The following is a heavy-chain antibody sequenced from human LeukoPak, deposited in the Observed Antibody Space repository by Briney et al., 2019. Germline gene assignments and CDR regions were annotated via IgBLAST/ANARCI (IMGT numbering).Heavy chain of an antibody. CDR3: ATYHPDYPYYDFWSGYYTY. V-gene: IGHV4-59*01. CDR1: GGSISGYY. Sequence: PSETLSLTCTVSGGSISGYYWSWIRQPPGRGLEYIGHIYYSRSTNYNPSLKSRVTISVDTSKNQFSLKLSSVTAADTAVYYCATYHPDYPYYDFWSGYYTYWGQGTLVTVSS. D-gene: IGHD3-3*01. J-gene: IGHJ4*02. CDR2: IYYSRST.